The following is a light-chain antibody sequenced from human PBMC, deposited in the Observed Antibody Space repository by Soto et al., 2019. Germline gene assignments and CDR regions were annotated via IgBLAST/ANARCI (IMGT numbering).Light chain of an antibody. Sequence: EIVMTQSPATLSVSAGGRATLSCRASQSVSSNLAWYQQKPGQAPRLLIYGASTRATGIPARFSGSGSGTEFTLTISSLQSEDFAVYYCQQYNNWPPYTFGQGTKLEIK. V-gene: IGKV3-15*01. CDR1: QSVSSN. J-gene: IGKJ2*01. CDR2: GAS. CDR3: QQYNNWPPYT.